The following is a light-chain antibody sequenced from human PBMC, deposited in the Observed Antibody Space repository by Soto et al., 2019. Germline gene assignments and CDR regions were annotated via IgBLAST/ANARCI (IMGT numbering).Light chain of an antibody. CDR1: ERISHS. J-gene: IGKJ5*01. V-gene: IGKV3-11*01. CDR3: QVSQQRSSWPPIA. Sequence: DIVLTQSPATLSLSPGNRVTLSCRANERISHSLAWYQQRPGQAPRILIYDASFRATGIPERFSGSGSGTDCTLSISSLEPEDFAVYDWQVSQQRSSWPPIAFGQGTRLDLK. CDR2: DAS.